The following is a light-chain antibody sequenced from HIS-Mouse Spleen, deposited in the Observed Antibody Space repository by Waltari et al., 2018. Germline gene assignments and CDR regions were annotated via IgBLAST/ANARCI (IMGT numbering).Light chain of an antibody. CDR1: QSISSW. V-gene: IGKV1-5*03. CDR2: KAS. J-gene: IGKJ4*01. CDR3: QQYNSYSGLT. Sequence: DIQMTQSPSTLSASVGDRVTITCRASQSISSWLAWYQQKPGKAPKLLIYKASGLASGVPSRFSCSGSGTEFTLTISSLQPDDVATYYCQQYNSYSGLTFGGGTKVEIK.